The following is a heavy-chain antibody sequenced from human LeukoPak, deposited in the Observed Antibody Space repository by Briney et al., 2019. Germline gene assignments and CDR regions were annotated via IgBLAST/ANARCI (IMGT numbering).Heavy chain of an antibody. V-gene: IGHV3-30*18. CDR3: AKSRGCSSTSCLVDY. J-gene: IGHJ4*02. Sequence: GGSLRLSCAASGFTFSSYGMHWVRQAPGKGLEWVAVISYDGRNKYDADSVKGRFTISRDNSKNTLYLQMNSLRAEDTAVYYCAKSRGCSSTSCLVDYWGQGTLVTVSA. CDR1: GFTFSSYG. CDR2: ISYDGRNK. D-gene: IGHD2-2*01.